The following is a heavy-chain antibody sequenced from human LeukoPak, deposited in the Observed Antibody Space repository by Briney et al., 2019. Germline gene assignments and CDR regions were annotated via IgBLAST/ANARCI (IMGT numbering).Heavy chain of an antibody. CDR3: ARVGSDDSFDI. CDR2: IHYSGST. J-gene: IGHJ3*02. V-gene: IGHV4-59*01. Sequence: SETLSLTCAVYGGSFSGYYWSWIRQPPGKGLEWIGYIHYSGSTNYNPSLKSRVTISVDTSENQISLKLSSVTTADTAVYYCARVGSDDSFDIWGQGTMVTVSS. CDR1: GGSFSGYY. D-gene: IGHD1-26*01.